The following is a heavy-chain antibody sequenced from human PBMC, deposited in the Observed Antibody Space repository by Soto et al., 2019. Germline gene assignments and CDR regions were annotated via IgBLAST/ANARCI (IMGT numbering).Heavy chain of an antibody. D-gene: IGHD2-15*01. CDR3: TTVGGSWLESAFDI. V-gene: IGHV3-15*07. CDR2: IKSKTDGGTT. CDR1: SVSNAW. J-gene: IGHJ3*02. Sequence: SVSNAWMNWVRQAPGKGLAWVGRIKSKTDGGTTDYAAPVKGRFTISRDDSKNTLYLQMNSLKTEDTAVYYGTTVGGSWLESAFDIWGQGTMVTVSS.